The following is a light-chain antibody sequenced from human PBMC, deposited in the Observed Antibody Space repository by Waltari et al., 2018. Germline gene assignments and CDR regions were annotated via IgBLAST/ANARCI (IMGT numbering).Light chain of an antibody. CDR2: EVS. J-gene: IGLJ1*01. CDR3: CSYASSITYV. Sequence: QSALTQPASVSGSPGQSITISCTGTSSDVGSYNLVSWYQQHPGKAPQLMVYEVSKRPSWVSIRFSCAKSGNTASLTISGLQAEDDADYYCCSYASSITYVFGTGTKVTVL. V-gene: IGLV2-23*02. CDR1: SSDVGSYNL.